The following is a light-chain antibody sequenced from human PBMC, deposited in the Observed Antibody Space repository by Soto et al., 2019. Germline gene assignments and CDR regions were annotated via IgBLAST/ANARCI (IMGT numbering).Light chain of an antibody. CDR3: HQYGSAPIT. Sequence: EIVLTQSPGTLSLSPGERATLSCRASQSVSSSFLAWYQQTPGQAPRLLIYGASSRATGIPDRFSGSGSGTDFTLTIRRLDPEDVAGYYGHQYGSAPITFGGGPQVEIK. CDR1: QSVSSSF. V-gene: IGKV3-20*01. CDR2: GAS. J-gene: IGKJ4*01.